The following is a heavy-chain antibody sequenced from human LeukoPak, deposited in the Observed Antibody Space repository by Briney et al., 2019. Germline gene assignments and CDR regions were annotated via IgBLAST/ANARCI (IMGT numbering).Heavy chain of an antibody. CDR1: GFTFSSYS. Sequence: GGSLRLSCAASGFTFSSYSMNWVRQAPGKGLEWVSSISSSSSYIYYADSAKGRFTISRDNAKNSLYLQMNSLRAEDTAVYYCARDTASLVVVAATLDYWGQGTLVTVSS. D-gene: IGHD2-15*01. V-gene: IGHV3-21*01. CDR3: ARDTASLVVVAATLDY. CDR2: ISSSSSYI. J-gene: IGHJ4*02.